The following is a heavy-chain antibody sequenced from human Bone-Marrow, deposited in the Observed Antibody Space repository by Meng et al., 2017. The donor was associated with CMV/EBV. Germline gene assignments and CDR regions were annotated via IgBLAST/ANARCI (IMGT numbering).Heavy chain of an antibody. CDR1: GFTFTSYG. D-gene: IGHD1-26*01. CDR3: ASGELLIDY. V-gene: IGHV3-30*02. J-gene: IGHJ4*02. Sequence: GESLKISCAASGFTFTSYGMHWVRQAPGKGLEWVAVIWYDGSKKYYADSVKGRFTISRDISKNTLYLQMNSLRAEDTAVYYCASGELLIDYWGQGTLVTVSS. CDR2: IWYDGSKK.